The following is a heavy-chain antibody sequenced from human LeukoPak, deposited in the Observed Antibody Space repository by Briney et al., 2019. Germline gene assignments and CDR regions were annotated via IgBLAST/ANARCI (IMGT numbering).Heavy chain of an antibody. Sequence: GASLRLSCAASGFTFSSYSMSWVRQAPGKGLEWVSAISGSGGSKYYADSVKGRFTISRDNSKNTLYLQMNSLRAEDTAVYYCAKDQGDYYDSSGYYSDAFDIWGQGTMVTVSS. D-gene: IGHD3-22*01. CDR3: AKDQGDYYDSSGYYSDAFDI. V-gene: IGHV3-23*01. CDR1: GFTFSSYS. CDR2: ISGSGGSK. J-gene: IGHJ3*02.